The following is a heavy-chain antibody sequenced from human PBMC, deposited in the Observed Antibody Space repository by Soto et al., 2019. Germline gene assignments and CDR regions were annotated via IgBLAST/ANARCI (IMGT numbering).Heavy chain of an antibody. CDR3: ARVTVAYSSSWYRWFDP. V-gene: IGHV1-8*01. CDR2: MNPNSGNT. CDR1: GYTFTSYD. D-gene: IGHD6-13*01. Sequence: ASVKVSCKASGYTFTSYDINWVRPATGQGLEWMGWMNPNSGNTGYAQKFQGRVTMTRNTSISTAYMELSSLRSEDTAVYYCARVTVAYSSSWYRWFDPWGQGTLVTVSS. J-gene: IGHJ5*02.